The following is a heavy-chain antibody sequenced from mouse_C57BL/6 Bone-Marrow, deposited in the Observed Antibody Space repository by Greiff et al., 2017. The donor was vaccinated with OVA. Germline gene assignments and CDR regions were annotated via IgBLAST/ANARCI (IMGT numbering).Heavy chain of an antibody. CDR1: GYSFTGYY. CDR3: ARCADYDFDY. V-gene: IGHV1-42*01. CDR2: INPSTGGT. J-gene: IGHJ2*01. D-gene: IGHD2-4*01. Sequence: EVQLQQSGPELVKPGASVKISCKASGYSFTGYYMNWVKQSPEKSLEWIGEINPSTGGTTYNQKFKAKATLTVDKSSSTAYMQLKSLTSEDSAVYYCARCADYDFDYWYQGTALTVSS.